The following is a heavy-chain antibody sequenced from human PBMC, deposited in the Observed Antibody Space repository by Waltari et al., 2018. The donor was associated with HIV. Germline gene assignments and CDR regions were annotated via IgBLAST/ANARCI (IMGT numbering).Heavy chain of an antibody. CDR3: ARDDYDFWSGPRRDKNYGMDV. CDR1: GFGFSDYW. V-gene: IGHV3-74*01. D-gene: IGHD3-3*01. J-gene: IGHJ6*02. Sequence: LVQSGGGLVQPGGSLRLSCAASGFGFSDYWMHWVRNSPWNGLEWVSRINSDGGDATYAEYVKGRVTVSRYNAKNTLFLEMSSLRVEDTAVYYCARDDYDFWSGPRRDKNYGMDVWGQGTAVTVSS. CDR2: INSDGGDA.